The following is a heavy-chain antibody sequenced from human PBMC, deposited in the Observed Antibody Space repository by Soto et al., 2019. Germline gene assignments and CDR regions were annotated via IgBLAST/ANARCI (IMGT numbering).Heavy chain of an antibody. V-gene: IGHV1-3*01. Sequence: VSVKVSCKAFGYTFTAYNIHWVRQAPGQGLEWMGWINAGNGNTRSSRKFQGRVIITRDTSATTAYLEVDSLRSEDTAIYYCARVAPSGGSVPRFDPWGQGTLVTVSS. J-gene: IGHJ5*02. CDR3: ARVAPSGGSVPRFDP. CDR2: INAGNGNT. D-gene: IGHD3-10*01. CDR1: GYTFTAYN.